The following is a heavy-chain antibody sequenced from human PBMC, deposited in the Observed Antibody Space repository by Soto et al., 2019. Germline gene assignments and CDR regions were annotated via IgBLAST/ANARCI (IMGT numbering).Heavy chain of an antibody. CDR2: MNPNSGNT. CDR3: ARGPHMVRGVIITGSAQSYYYYGMDV. Sequence: QVQLVQSGAEVKKPGASVKVSCKASGYTFTSYDINWVRQATGQGLEWMGWMNPNSGNTGYAQKFQGRVTMTRNTSISTAYMELSSLRSEDTAVYYCARGPHMVRGVIITGSAQSYYYYGMDVWGQGTTVTVSS. V-gene: IGHV1-8*01. CDR1: GYTFTSYD. J-gene: IGHJ6*02. D-gene: IGHD3-10*01.